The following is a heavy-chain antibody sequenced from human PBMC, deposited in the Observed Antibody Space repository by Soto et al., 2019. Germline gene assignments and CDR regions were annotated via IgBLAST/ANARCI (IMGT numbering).Heavy chain of an antibody. Sequence: QVQLVESGGGVVQPGRSLRLSCAASGFTFSSYGMHWVRQAPGKGLEWVAVISYDGSNKYYADSVKGRFTISRDNSKKTLYLQMNSLRAEDTAVYYCAKDVSGYYFDYWGQGTLVTVSS. CDR1: GFTFSSYG. J-gene: IGHJ4*02. D-gene: IGHD6-25*01. CDR3: AKDVSGYYFDY. CDR2: ISYDGSNK. V-gene: IGHV3-30*18.